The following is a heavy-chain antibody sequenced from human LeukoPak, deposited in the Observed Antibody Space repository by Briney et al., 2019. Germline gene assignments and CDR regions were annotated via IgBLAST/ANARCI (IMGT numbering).Heavy chain of an antibody. V-gene: IGHV3-74*01. D-gene: IGHD3-10*01. CDR3: ARDRGPRTGFMVREAYDY. CDR1: GFTFSSHA. Sequence: GGSLRLSCAASGFTFSSHAMSWVRQAPGKGLVWVSRINTDGSITNYADSVKGRFSISRDNAKNTLYLQMSSLRAEDTAVYYCARDRGPRTGFMVREAYDYWGQGTLVTVSS. J-gene: IGHJ4*02. CDR2: INTDGSIT.